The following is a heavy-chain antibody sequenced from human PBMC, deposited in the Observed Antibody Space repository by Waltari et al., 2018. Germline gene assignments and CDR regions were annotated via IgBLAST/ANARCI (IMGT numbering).Heavy chain of an antibody. CDR3: AIGFGGGGY. CDR1: GFSFSTNW. Sequence: EVQLEESGGGLVQPGGSLRLSCTASGFSFSTNWMSWVRQAPGKGLEWVANIKRDGSAKHYVDSVKGRFSISRDNAKNSLSLEMSSLRVEDTAVYFCAIGFGGGGYWGQGTLVSVSS. D-gene: IGHD3-3*01. J-gene: IGHJ4*02. V-gene: IGHV3-7*01. CDR2: IKRDGSAK.